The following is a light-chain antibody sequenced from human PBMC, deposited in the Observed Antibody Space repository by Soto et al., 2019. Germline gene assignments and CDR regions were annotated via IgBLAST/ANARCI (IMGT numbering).Light chain of an antibody. Sequence: QSVLTQPASVSGSPGQSITISCTGTSSDVGGYNYVSWYQQHPGKAPKLMIYDVSNRLSGVSNRFSGSKSGNTASLTISGLQAEDEADYYCSSYTSSSTLYVFGTGT. CDR1: SSDVGGYNY. J-gene: IGLJ1*01. V-gene: IGLV2-14*01. CDR2: DVS. CDR3: SSYTSSSTLYV.